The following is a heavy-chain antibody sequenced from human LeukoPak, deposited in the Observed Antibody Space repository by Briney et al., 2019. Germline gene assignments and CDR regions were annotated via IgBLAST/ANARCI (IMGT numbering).Heavy chain of an antibody. CDR3: ARLLTFGGAPNDAFDI. V-gene: IGHV1-2*02. Sequence: ASVKVSCKASGYTFTGYYMHWVRQAPGQGLEWMGWINPNSGGTNYAQKFQGRVTMTRDTSISTAYMELSRLRSEDTAVYYCARLLTFGGAPNDAFDIWGQGTMVTVSS. J-gene: IGHJ3*02. D-gene: IGHD3-16*01. CDR2: INPNSGGT. CDR1: GYTFTGYY.